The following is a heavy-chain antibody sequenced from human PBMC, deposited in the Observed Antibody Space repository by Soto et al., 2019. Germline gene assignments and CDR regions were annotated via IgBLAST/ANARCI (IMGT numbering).Heavy chain of an antibody. CDR2: IWYDGSNK. D-gene: IGHD2-15*01. V-gene: IGHV3-33*01. Sequence: QVQLVESGGGVVQPGRSLRLSCAASGFTFSSYGMHWVRQAPGKGLEWVAVIWYDGSNKYYADSVKGRFTISRDNSKNTLYLQMNSLRAEDTAVYYWARGGGYCSGGSCYWFDPWGQGTLVTVSS. CDR3: ARGGGYCSGGSCYWFDP. J-gene: IGHJ5*02. CDR1: GFTFSSYG.